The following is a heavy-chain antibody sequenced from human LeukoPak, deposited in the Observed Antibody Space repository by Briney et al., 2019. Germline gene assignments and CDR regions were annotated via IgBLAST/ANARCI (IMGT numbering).Heavy chain of an antibody. D-gene: IGHD3-10*01. CDR1: GFTFSSYS. J-gene: IGHJ6*03. Sequence: PGGSLRLSCAASGFTFSSYSMNWVRQAPGKGLEWVSSITDGGGSTYYADSVKGRFTISRDNSKNTLFLQMNSLRAEDTAVYYCARSYGSGQYYYYYMDVWGKGTTVTVSS. CDR3: ARSYGSGQYYYYYMDV. V-gene: IGHV3-23*01. CDR2: ITDGGGST.